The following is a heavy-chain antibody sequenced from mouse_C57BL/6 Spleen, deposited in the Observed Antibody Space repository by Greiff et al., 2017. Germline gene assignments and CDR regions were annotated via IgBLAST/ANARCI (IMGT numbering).Heavy chain of an antibody. CDR2: ISSGGDYI. Sequence: EVKLMESGEGLVKPGGSLKLSCAASGFTFSSYAMSWVRQTPEKRLEWVAYISSGGDYIYYADPVKGRFTISRDNARNTLYLQMSSLKSEDTAMYYCTRDLAITTVVATPFAYWGQGTLVTVSA. CDR3: TRDLAITTVVATPFAY. D-gene: IGHD1-1*01. J-gene: IGHJ3*01. CDR1: GFTFSSYA. V-gene: IGHV5-9-1*02.